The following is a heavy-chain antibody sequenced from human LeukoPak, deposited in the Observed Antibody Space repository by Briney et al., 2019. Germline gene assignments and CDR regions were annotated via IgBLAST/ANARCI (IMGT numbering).Heavy chain of an antibody. CDR3: ARAHTNYGMDV. V-gene: IGHV3-30-3*01. D-gene: IGHD1-26*01. J-gene: IGHJ6*02. CDR1: GFTFSSYA. Sequence: PGGSLRLSCAASGFTFSSYAMHWVRQAPGKGLEWVAVISYDGSNKYYADSVKGRFTISRDNSKNTLYLQMNSLRAEDTAAYYCARAHTNYGMDVWGQGTTVTVPS. CDR2: ISYDGSNK.